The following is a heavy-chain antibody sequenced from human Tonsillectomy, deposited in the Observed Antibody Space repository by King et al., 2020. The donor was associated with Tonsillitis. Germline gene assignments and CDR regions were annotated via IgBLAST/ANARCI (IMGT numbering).Heavy chain of an antibody. CDR2: IYWNDDK. CDR3: AHIFHGSGDFDD. D-gene: IGHD3-10*01. Sequence: QFTLKESGPTLVKPTQTLTLTCTFSGFSLSTSRVGVGWIRQPPGNTLEWLAVIYWNDDKRYSPSLKSRLTITKDTSKNQVVLTMTNMDPVDTATYYCAHIFHGSGDFDDWGQGTLVTVSS. J-gene: IGHJ4*02. CDR1: GFSLSTSRVG. V-gene: IGHV2-5*01.